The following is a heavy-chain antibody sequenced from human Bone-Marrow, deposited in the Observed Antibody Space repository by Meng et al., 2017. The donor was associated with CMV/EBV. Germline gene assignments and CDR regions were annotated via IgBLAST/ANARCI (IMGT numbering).Heavy chain of an antibody. V-gene: IGHV3-30-3*01. CDR2: ISNDGSNK. CDR1: RFTLSSYA. D-gene: IGHD5-18*01. CDR3: ARDIWETAMDAFDY. Sequence: ASRFTLSSYAMHWVSQAPGRGLEWVAVISNDGSNKYYADSVKGRFTISRDNSKNTLHLQMNSLRAEDTAVFYCARDIWETAMDAFDYWGQGTLVTVSS. J-gene: IGHJ4*02.